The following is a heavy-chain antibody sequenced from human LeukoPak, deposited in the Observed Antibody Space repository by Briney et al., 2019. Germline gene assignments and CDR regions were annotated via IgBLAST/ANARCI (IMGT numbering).Heavy chain of an antibody. D-gene: IGHD5-18*01. V-gene: IGHV4-34*01. CDR2: INHSGST. Sequence: SETLSLTCAVSGGSFSGYYWSWIRQPPGKGLEWIGEINHSGSTNYNPSLKSRVTISVDTSKNQFSLKLSSVTAADTAVYYCARFSTAMVPSYWGQGTLVTVSS. CDR1: GGSFSGYY. CDR3: ARFSTAMVPSY. J-gene: IGHJ4*02.